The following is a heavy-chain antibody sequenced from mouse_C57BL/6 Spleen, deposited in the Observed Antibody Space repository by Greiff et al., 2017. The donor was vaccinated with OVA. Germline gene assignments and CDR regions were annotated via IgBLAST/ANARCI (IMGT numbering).Heavy chain of an antibody. Sequence: QVQLKQPGAELVRPGSSVKLSCKASGYTFTSYWMHWVKQRPIQGLEWIGNIDPSDSETHYNQKFKDKATLTVDKSSSTAYMQLSSLTSEDSAVYYCHYYGSSGYYFDYWGQGTTLTVSS. CDR2: IDPSDSET. V-gene: IGHV1-52*01. CDR3: HYYGSSGYYFDY. D-gene: IGHD1-1*01. J-gene: IGHJ2*01. CDR1: GYTFTSYW.